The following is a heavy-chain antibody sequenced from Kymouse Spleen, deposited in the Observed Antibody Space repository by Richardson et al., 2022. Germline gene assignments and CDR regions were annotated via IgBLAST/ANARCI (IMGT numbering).Heavy chain of an antibody. CDR2: ISSSSSYI. J-gene: IGHJ4*02. Sequence: EVQLVESGGGLVKPGGSLRLSCAASGFTFSSYSMNWVRQAPGKGLEWVSSISSSSSYIYYADSVKGRFTISRDNAKNSLYLQMNSLRAEDTAVYYCARDHSSSSGLDYWGQGTLVTVSS. CDR1: GFTFSSYS. CDR3: ARDHSSSSGLDY. V-gene: IGHV3-21*03. D-gene: IGHD6-6*01.